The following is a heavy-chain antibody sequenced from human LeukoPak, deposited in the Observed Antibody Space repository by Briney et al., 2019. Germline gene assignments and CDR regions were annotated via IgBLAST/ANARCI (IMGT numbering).Heavy chain of an antibody. CDR2: ISGSGGST. Sequence: PGGSLRLSCAASGFTFSDYYMSWVRQAPGKGLEWVSAISGSGGSTYYADSVKGRFTISRDNSKNTLYLQMNSLRAEDTAVYYCAKDHTVTTSDSFDYWGQGTLVTVSS. CDR1: GFTFSDYY. D-gene: IGHD4-11*01. CDR3: AKDHTVTTSDSFDY. J-gene: IGHJ4*02. V-gene: IGHV3-23*01.